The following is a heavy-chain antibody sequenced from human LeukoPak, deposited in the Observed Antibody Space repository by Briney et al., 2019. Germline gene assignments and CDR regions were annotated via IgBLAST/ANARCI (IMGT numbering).Heavy chain of an antibody. CDR3: ARDVVRGVPP. CDR1: YS. CDR2: ISSSSSTI. Sequence: YSMNWVRXAPGKGLEWVSYISSSSSTIYYADSVKGRFTISRDNAKNSLYLQMNSLRAEDTAVYYCARDVVRGVPPWGQGTLVTVSS. J-gene: IGHJ5*02. V-gene: IGHV3-48*01. D-gene: IGHD3-10*01.